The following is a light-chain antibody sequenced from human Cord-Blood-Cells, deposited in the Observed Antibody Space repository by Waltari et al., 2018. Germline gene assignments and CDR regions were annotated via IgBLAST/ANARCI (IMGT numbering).Light chain of an antibody. Sequence: QSALTQPASVSGSPGQSITISCTGTSSDVGGYNYVPWDQQHPGKAPKLRIYHVSKRPSRVSHRFSGSSSGNAASLTISGLQAEEEADYYCSSYTSSSTWVFGGGTKLTVL. CDR1: SSDVGGYNY. CDR2: HVS. CDR3: SSYTSSSTWV. V-gene: IGLV2-14*01. J-gene: IGLJ3*02.